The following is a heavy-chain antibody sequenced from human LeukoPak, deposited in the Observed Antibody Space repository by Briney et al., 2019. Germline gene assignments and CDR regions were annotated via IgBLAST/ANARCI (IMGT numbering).Heavy chain of an antibody. CDR2: ISGSGGST. Sequence: GGSLRLSCAASGFTFSSYAMSWVRQAPGKGLEWVSAISGSGGSTYYADSVRGRFTISRDNAKNSLYLQMNSLRAEDMALYYCAKGRDFWSGYSTGAFDYWGQGTLVTVSS. CDR3: AKGRDFWSGYSTGAFDY. V-gene: IGHV3-23*01. J-gene: IGHJ4*02. CDR1: GFTFSSYA. D-gene: IGHD3-3*01.